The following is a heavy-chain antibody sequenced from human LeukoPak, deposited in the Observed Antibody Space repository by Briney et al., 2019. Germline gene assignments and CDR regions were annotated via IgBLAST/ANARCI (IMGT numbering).Heavy chain of an antibody. CDR2: IYTSGST. CDR3: ARGWLQSGFHY. CDR1: GGSISSYY. Sequence: SETLSLTCTVSGGSISSYYWGWIRQPAGKGLEWIGRIYTSGSTNYNPSLKSRVTMSVDTSKNQFSLQLNSVTPEDTAVYYCARGWLQSGFHYWGQGILVTVSS. V-gene: IGHV4-4*07. J-gene: IGHJ4*02. D-gene: IGHD5-24*01.